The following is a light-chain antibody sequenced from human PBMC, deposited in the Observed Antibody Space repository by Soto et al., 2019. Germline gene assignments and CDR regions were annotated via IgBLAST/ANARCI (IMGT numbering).Light chain of an antibody. Sequence: EIVLTQSPGTRSLSPGERATLSSRVSQSVSSSYLAWYQQKPGQAPRLLIHGASARATGIPDRFSGSGSGTDFTLTISRLEPEDFAVYFCQQYGSSPMYTFGQGTKLEIK. J-gene: IGKJ2*01. CDR2: GAS. CDR1: QSVSSSY. V-gene: IGKV3-20*01. CDR3: QQYGSSPMYT.